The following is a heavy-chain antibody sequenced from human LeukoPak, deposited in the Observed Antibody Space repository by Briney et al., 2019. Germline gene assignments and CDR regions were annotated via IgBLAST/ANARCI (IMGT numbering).Heavy chain of an antibody. J-gene: IGHJ3*02. Sequence: HGEPLNISCKDSGYSFTSYWIGWVRQMPGKGLEWMGIIYPGDSDTRYSPSFQCQFTISADKSISTAYLQWSSLKASDTAMYYCARQDYYDSSGYLTDAFDIWGQGTMVTVSS. CDR2: IYPGDSDT. V-gene: IGHV5-51*01. CDR3: ARQDYYDSSGYLTDAFDI. D-gene: IGHD3-22*01. CDR1: GYSFTSYW.